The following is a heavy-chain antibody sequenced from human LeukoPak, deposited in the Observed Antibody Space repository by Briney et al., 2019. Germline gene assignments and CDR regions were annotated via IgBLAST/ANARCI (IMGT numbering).Heavy chain of an antibody. CDR2: ITPNNGNA. D-gene: IGHD1-26*01. CDR1: GYTFTYLY. V-gene: IGHV1-46*01. Sequence: ASVKVSCKASGYTFTYLYIHLVRQTPGLGLEWMGIITPNNGNANYAQKFQGRVTMTRDTSTSTVYMELSSLGSEDTAVYYCARESDSGKDFDCWGQGTLVTVSS. J-gene: IGHJ4*02. CDR3: ARESDSGKDFDC.